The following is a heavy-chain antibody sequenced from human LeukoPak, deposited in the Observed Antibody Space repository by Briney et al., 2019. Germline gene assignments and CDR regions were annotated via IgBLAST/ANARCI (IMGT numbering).Heavy chain of an antibody. CDR3: ARDAQRGFDYSNSLQY. D-gene: IGHD4-11*01. V-gene: IGHV3-33*01. Sequence: PGGSLRLSCAATGFTFNHYGMHWVRQAPGKGLEWVAVIWSDGTNTYYSDSVKGRFTISRDDSRKTVYLQMNRLRPEDTGMYYCARDAQRGFDYSNSLQYWGQGTPVTVST. CDR1: GFTFNHYG. J-gene: IGHJ4*02. CDR2: IWSDGTNT.